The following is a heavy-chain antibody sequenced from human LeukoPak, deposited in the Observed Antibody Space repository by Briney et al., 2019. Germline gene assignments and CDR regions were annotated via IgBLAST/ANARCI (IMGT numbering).Heavy chain of an antibody. CDR2: ISGSGGST. D-gene: IGHD4-23*01. J-gene: IGHJ4*02. CDR3: AKDLAVVTTTRFDY. CDR1: GFTFSSYA. V-gene: IGHV3-23*01. Sequence: GGSLRLSCAASGFTFSSYAMSWVRQAPGKGLEWVSAISGSGGSTYYADSVPGRFTISRDNSKNTLFLQMNSLRAEDTAVYYCAKDLAVVTTTRFDYWGQGTLVAVSS.